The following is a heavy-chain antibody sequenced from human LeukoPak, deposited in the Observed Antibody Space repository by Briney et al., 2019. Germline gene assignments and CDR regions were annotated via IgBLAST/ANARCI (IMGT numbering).Heavy chain of an antibody. V-gene: IGHV4-59*01. D-gene: IGHD2-2*01. Sequence: SETLSLTCTVSGGSISSYYWSWIRQPPGKGLEWIGYIYYSGSTKYNPSLKSRVTISVDTSKNQFSLKLSSVTAADTAVYYCARDDSTSLKSNYYYYGMDVWGQGTTVTVSS. CDR3: ARDDSTSLKSNYYYYGMDV. J-gene: IGHJ6*02. CDR2: IYYSGST. CDR1: GGSISSYY.